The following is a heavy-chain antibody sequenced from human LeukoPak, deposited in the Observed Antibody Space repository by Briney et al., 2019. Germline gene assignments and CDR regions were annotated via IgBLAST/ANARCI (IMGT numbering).Heavy chain of an antibody. Sequence: PSETLSLTCTVSGGSISSYYWSWIRQPAGKGLEWIGRIYTSGSTNYNPSLKSRVTISVDTSKNQFSLKLSSVTAAGTAVYYCAREDLWFGEFDAFDIWGQGTMVTVSS. CDR3: AREDLWFGEFDAFDI. CDR1: GGSISSYY. V-gene: IGHV4-4*07. CDR2: IYTSGST. D-gene: IGHD3-10*01. J-gene: IGHJ3*02.